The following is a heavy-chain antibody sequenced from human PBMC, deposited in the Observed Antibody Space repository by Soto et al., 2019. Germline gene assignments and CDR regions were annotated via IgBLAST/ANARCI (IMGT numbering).Heavy chain of an antibody. CDR1: GGSISSGGYY. D-gene: IGHD1-7*01. J-gene: IGHJ5*02. V-gene: IGHV4-30-4*01. CDR2: IYYSGST. Sequence: TLSLTRTVSGGSISSGGYYWGLVRPPPGKGLEGIGYIYYSGSTYYNPSLKSRVTISVDTSKNQFSLKLSSVTAADTAVYYCARESPSDWNYDWFDPWGQGTLVTVSS. CDR3: ARESPSDWNYDWFDP.